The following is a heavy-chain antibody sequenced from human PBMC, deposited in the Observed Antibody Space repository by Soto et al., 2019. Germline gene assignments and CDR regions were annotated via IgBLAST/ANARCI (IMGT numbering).Heavy chain of an antibody. D-gene: IGHD6-13*01. V-gene: IGHV4-59*01. CDR3: AGVHPGIAAAGRGSRWFDT. Sequence: SETLSLTCTVSGGSISSYYWSWIRQPPGKGLEWIGYIYYSGSTNYNPSLKSRVTISVDTSKNQFSLKLSSVTAADTAVYYCAGVHPGIAAAGRGSRWFDTWGQGTLVT. J-gene: IGHJ5*02. CDR2: IYYSGST. CDR1: GGSISSYY.